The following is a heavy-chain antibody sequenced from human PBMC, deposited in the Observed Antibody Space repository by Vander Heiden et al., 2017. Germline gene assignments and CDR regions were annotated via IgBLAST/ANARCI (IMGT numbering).Heavy chain of an antibody. V-gene: IGHV1-18*01. CDR3: ASDTGRPDF. CDR2: IRDYKGNT. J-gene: IGHJ4*02. D-gene: IGHD3-10*01. Sequence: QVQLVQSGAEVKKPGASVKVSCKASGYTFTSYDISWVRQAPGQGLEWMGWIRDYKGNTSDAQKLQGRVTLTTDTTTSTAKMEIRRLRSDDTAVDDCASDTGRPDFWGQVTMVTVSS. CDR1: GYTFTSYD.